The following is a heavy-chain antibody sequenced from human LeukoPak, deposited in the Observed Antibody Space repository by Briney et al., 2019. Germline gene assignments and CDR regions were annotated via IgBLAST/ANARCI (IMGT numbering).Heavy chain of an antibody. D-gene: IGHD3-10*01. J-gene: IGHJ4*02. CDR3: ARITMVRGAVRREIDS. V-gene: IGHV3-21*01. CDR2: ISSSSSYI. Sequence: GGSLRLSCAASGFSFSSYSMNWVRQAPGKGLEWVSSISSSSSYINYADSVKGRFTISRDNAKNSLYLQMNSLRAEDTAVYYCARITMVRGAVRREIDSWGQGTLVTVSS. CDR1: GFSFSSYS.